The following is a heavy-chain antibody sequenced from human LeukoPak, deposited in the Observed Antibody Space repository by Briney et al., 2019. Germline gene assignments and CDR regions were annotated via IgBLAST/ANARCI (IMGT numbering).Heavy chain of an antibody. CDR1: GYSISSGYY. CDR2: IYHSGST. CDR3: ARVEGWELLGVDAFDI. D-gene: IGHD1-26*01. V-gene: IGHV4-38-2*02. J-gene: IGHJ3*02. Sequence: SETLSLTCTVSGYSISSGYYWGWIRQPPGKGLEWIGSIYHSGSTYYNPSLKSRVTISVDTSKNQFSLKLSSVTAADTAAYYCARVEGWELLGVDAFDIWGQGTMVTVSS.